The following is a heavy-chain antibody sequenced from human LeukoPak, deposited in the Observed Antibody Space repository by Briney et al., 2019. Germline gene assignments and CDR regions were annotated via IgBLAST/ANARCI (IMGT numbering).Heavy chain of an antibody. V-gene: IGHV4-34*01. Sequence: KPSETLSLTCAVYGGSFSGYYWSWIRQPPGKGLEWIGEINHSGSTNYNPSLKSRVTISVDTSKNQFSLKLSSVTAADTAVYYCARGSEGAFDYWGQGTLVTVSS. CDR3: ARGSEGAFDY. J-gene: IGHJ4*02. CDR2: INHSGST. CDR1: GGSFSGYY.